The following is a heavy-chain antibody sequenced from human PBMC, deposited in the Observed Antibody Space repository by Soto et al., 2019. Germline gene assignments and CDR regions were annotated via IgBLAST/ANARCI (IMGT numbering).Heavy chain of an antibody. Sequence: QVQLVQSGAEVKKPGSSVKVSCKTSRDTFNKYAFSWVRQAPGQGLEWMGWIIPIFSARNYAEKFQSRVTITADDSTSTTYMELRSLRFEDTAVYYGARGETYLGVWGQGTPVTVSS. J-gene: IGHJ6*02. D-gene: IGHD3-16*01. CDR1: RDTFNKYA. CDR3: ARGETYLGV. CDR2: IIPIFSAR. V-gene: IGHV1-69*01.